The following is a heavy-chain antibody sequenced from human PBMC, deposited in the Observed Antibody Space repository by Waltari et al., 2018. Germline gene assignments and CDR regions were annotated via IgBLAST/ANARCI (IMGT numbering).Heavy chain of an antibody. CDR1: GDSIDSSSYY. D-gene: IGHD2-15*01. V-gene: IGHV4-39*01. J-gene: IGHJ4*02. CDR2: MYYSGST. CDR3: VRHARTTSGGKHFDH. Sequence: QLQLQESGPALVKASETLSLTCTVSGDSIDSSSYYWGWVRQPPGKGLDWIGNMYYSGSTYYNPSLKSRVTISGDTSKSQFSLKLSSVTAADTSMYYCVRHARTTSGGKHFDHWGQGMLVTVSP.